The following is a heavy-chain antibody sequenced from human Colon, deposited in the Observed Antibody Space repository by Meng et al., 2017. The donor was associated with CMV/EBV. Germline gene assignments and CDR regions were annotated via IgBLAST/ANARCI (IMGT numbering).Heavy chain of an antibody. J-gene: IGHJ4*02. CDR1: GFTFSRSG. D-gene: IGHD3-22*01. CDR2: ISGTATSS. V-gene: IGHV3-23*01. CDR3: AKDNGWLSAY. Sequence: LSCAASGFTFSRSGMSWVRQAPGKGLEWVSGISGTATSSYYADSVKGRFTISRDNSKNTLYLQMNSLRADDTAVYYCAKDNGWLSAYWGQGTLVTVSS.